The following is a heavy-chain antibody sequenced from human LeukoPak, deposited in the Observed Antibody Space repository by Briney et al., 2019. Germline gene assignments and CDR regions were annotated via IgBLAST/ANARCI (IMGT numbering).Heavy chain of an antibody. Sequence: ASVKVSCKASGGTFSSYAISWVRQAPGQGLEWMGWINPNSGGTNYAQKFQGWVTMTRDTSISTAYMELSRLRSDDTAVYYCARCGAANSSGCSGFDPWGQGTLVTVSS. D-gene: IGHD6-19*01. J-gene: IGHJ5*02. CDR2: INPNSGGT. CDR3: ARCGAANSSGCSGFDP. CDR1: GGTFSSYA. V-gene: IGHV1-2*04.